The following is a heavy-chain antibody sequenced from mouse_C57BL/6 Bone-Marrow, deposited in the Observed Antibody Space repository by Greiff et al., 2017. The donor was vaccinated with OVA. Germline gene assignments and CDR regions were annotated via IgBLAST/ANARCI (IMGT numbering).Heavy chain of an antibody. Sequence: VQLKQSVAELVRPGASVKLSCTASGFNIKNTYMHWVKQRPEQGLEWIGRIDPANGNTKYAPKFQGKATITADTSSNTAYLQLSSLTSEDTAIYYCASSYYSNFYAMDYWGQGTSVTVSS. V-gene: IGHV14-3*01. CDR2: IDPANGNT. D-gene: IGHD2-5*01. J-gene: IGHJ4*01. CDR1: GFNIKNTY. CDR3: ASSYYSNFYAMDY.